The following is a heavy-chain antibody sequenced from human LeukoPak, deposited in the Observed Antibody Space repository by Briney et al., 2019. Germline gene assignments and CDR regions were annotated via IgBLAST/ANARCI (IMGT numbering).Heavy chain of an antibody. Sequence: GGSLRLSCAASGFTVSTNYMGWVRQAPGKGLDWVSVIYSGGGAYYAGSVKDRFTIFRDTSKNTLYLQMNSLRPEDTAVYYCARGSSLAAAARGFDYWGQGTLVTVSS. V-gene: IGHV3-66*02. CDR3: ARGSSLAAAARGFDY. CDR1: GFTVSTNY. J-gene: IGHJ4*02. CDR2: IYSGGGA. D-gene: IGHD6-25*01.